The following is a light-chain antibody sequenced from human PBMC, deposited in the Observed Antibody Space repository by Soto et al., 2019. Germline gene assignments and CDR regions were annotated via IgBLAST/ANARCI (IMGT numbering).Light chain of an antibody. CDR3: QTWDTGIHVV. CDR1: SGHSSYA. CDR2: LNSDGTH. V-gene: IGLV4-69*01. J-gene: IGLJ2*01. Sequence: QLVLTKSPSASASLGASVKLTCTLTSGHSSYAIAWHQQQPEKGPRYLMKLNSDGTHSKGDGIPDRFSGSSSGAERYLTISSLQSEDEADYYCQTWDTGIHVVFGGGTKVTVL.